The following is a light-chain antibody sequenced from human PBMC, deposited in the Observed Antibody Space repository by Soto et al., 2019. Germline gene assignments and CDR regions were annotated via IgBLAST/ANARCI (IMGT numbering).Light chain of an antibody. CDR1: QSISSR. CDR3: QQYNRQSD. CDR2: DAS. J-gene: IGKJ2*01. Sequence: DIQMTQSPSTLSVSVGDRVTITCRASQSISSRLACYQQKPGKAPKLRVYDASTLQSGVPSRFSGSGSGTEFTLTIRNLQTDDFAYYHCQQYNRQSDFGQGTNLEIK. V-gene: IGKV1-5*01.